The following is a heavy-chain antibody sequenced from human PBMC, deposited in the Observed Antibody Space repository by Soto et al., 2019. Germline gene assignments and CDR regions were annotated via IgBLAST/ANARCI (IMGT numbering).Heavy chain of an antibody. Sequence: PGGSLRLSCAASGFTFSSYSMNWVRQAPGKGLEWVSSISSSSSYIYYADSVKGRLTNSRDNAKNSLYLQMNSLRAEDTAVYYFARAFDATYYDFWIGYFDYWGQGTLDTVSS. J-gene: IGHJ4*02. V-gene: IGHV3-21*01. D-gene: IGHD3-3*01. CDR2: ISSSSSYI. CDR3: ARAFDATYYDFWIGYFDY. CDR1: GFTFSSYS.